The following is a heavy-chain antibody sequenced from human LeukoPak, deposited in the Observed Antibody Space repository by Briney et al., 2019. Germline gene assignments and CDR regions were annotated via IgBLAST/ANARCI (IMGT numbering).Heavy chain of an antibody. Sequence: GGSLRLSCVASGFTFSSYSMNWVRQPPGRGLEWVSSISSSSSYIYYADSVKGRFTISRDNAKNSLYLQMNSLRAEDTAVYYCAKEDYDYLSNFDYWGQGTLVTVSS. D-gene: IGHD5-12*01. CDR1: GFTFSSYS. CDR2: ISSSSSYI. J-gene: IGHJ4*02. V-gene: IGHV3-21*01. CDR3: AKEDYDYLSNFDY.